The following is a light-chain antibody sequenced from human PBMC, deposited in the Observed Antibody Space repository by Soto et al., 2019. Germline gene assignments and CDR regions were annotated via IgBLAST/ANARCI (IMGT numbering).Light chain of an antibody. J-gene: IGKJ2*01. CDR2: AAS. CDR3: QQSSGTPYT. CDR1: QSISSY. Sequence: DIQMTQSTYSLSASVGDRVTITCRASQSISSYLKCYQQKPGKAPKLLIYAASSLQSGVPLRFSGTRSGTDLTLTIRSLQPAHFATYYSQQSSGTPYTFGKPNKLEI. V-gene: IGKV1-39*01.